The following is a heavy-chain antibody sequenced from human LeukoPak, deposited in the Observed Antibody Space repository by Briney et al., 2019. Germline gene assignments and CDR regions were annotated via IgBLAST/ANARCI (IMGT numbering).Heavy chain of an antibody. CDR1: GFTFSSYS. CDR2: ISSSSSYI. CDR3: ARDHKDDAFDI. V-gene: IGHV3-21*04. Sequence: GGSLRLSCAASGFTFSSYSMNWVRQAPGKGLEWVSSISSSSSYIYYADSVKGRFTISRDNAKNSLYLQMNSLRAEDTAVYYCARDHKDDAFDIWGQGTMVTVSS. J-gene: IGHJ3*02.